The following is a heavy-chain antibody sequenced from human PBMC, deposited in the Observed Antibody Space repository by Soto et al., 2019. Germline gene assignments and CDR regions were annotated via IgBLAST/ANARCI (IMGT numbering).Heavy chain of an antibody. CDR2: ITGSGGGT. CDR1: GFTFSSYG. D-gene: IGHD6-19*01. V-gene: IGHV3-23*01. J-gene: IGHJ4*02. Sequence: EVQLLESGGGLVQPGGSLRLSCAASGFTFSSYGMSWVRQAPGKGLEWVSAITGSGGGTYYADYVKGRLTISRDNSKNTLFLQMNGLRAEDTAVYYCAKRDSSGWYYFDYWGQGSLVTVSS. CDR3: AKRDSSGWYYFDY.